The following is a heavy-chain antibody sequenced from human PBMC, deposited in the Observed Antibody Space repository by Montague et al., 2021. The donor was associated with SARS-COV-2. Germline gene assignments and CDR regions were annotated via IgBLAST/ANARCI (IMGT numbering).Heavy chain of an antibody. CDR1: GFTFSDYY. D-gene: IGHD2-2*01. CDR3: ARGVPPVY. CDR2: ISSTSSYT. Sequence: YLRLSCAASGFTFSDYYMSWIRQAPGEGLEWVSYISSTSSYTNYADPVKGRFTVSRDNAKSSLYLHMNSLRPEDTAVYYCARGVPPVYWGQGTLVTVSS. J-gene: IGHJ4*02. V-gene: IGHV3-11*05.